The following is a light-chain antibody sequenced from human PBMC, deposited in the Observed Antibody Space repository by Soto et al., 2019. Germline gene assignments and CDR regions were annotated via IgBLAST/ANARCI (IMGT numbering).Light chain of an antibody. V-gene: IGKV1-5*01. Sequence: TQSPSTLSASVGDRVTITCRASQSISSWLAWYQQKPGKAPKLLIYDASTLESGVPSRFSGGGSGTEFTLTISSLQPDDIAIYYCQQYNTYFLTFGGGTKVEIK. CDR2: DAS. CDR1: QSISSW. CDR3: QQYNTYFLT. J-gene: IGKJ4*01.